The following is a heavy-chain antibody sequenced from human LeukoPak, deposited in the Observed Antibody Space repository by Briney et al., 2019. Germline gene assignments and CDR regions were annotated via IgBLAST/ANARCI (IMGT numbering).Heavy chain of an antibody. V-gene: IGHV3-9*01. J-gene: IGHJ4*02. CDR1: GFTFGDYG. Sequence: GGSLRLSCVASGFTFGDYGMPWVRQVPEKGLEWVSDISWNSVEKRYAGPVRGRFTISRDNAKNSLYLQMSSLTPGDTALYYCAKAVPATNYFDLRGQGTLVTVSS. CDR3: AKAVPATNYFDL. D-gene: IGHD5-24*01. CDR2: ISWNSVEK.